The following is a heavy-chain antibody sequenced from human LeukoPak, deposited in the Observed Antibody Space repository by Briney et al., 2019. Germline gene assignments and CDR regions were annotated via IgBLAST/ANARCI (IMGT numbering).Heavy chain of an antibody. CDR2: INSDGSTI. CDR1: GFTFSSYW. D-gene: IGHD6-13*01. Sequence: PGGSLRLSCAASGFTFSSYWMHWVRQAPGKGLVWVSRINSDGSTISYADSVKGRFTNSRDNAKNTLYLQMNSLRAEDTAVYYCARDHSSWELPSDYWGQGTLVTVSS. V-gene: IGHV3-74*01. J-gene: IGHJ4*02. CDR3: ARDHSSWELPSDY.